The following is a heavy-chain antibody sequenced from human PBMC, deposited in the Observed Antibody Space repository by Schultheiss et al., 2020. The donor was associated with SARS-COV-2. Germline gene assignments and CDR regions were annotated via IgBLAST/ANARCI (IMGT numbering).Heavy chain of an antibody. V-gene: IGHV1-69*02. J-gene: IGHJ4*02. CDR3: ARVVVHSSGWVPFDY. CDR1: GGTFSSYT. CDR2: IIPILGIA. Sequence: SSLNVSCKASGGTFSSYTISWVRQAPGQGLEWMGRIIPILGIANYAQKFQGRVTITADKSTSTAYMELSSLRSEDTAVYYCARVVVHSSGWVPFDYWGQGTLVTVSS. D-gene: IGHD6-19*01.